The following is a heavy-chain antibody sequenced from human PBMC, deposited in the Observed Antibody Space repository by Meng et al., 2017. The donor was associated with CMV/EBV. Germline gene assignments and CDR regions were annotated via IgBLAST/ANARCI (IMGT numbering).Heavy chain of an antibody. J-gene: IGHJ4*02. CDR2: MSSSSKYI. Sequence: GGSLRLSCAASGFALDTQMMTWVRQAPGKGLEWVATMSSSSKYINYSPSMTGRVTVSRDNAKNLLYLQMNSLSAEDTAVYFCATVRNNPEFDLWGQGTLVTVSS. CDR1: GFALDTQM. V-gene: IGHV3-21*01. CDR3: ATVRNNPEFDL.